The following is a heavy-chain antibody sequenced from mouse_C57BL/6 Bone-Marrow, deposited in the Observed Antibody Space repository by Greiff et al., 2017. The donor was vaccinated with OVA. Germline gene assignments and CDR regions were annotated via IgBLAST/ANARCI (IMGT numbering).Heavy chain of an antibody. Sequence: VQLQQPGAELVRPGSSVKLSCKASGYTFTSYWMDWVKQRPGQGLEWIGNIYPSDSETHYNQKFKDKATLTVDKSSSTAYMQLRSLTSEDSAVYYCARSILGFDYWGQGTTLTVSS. CDR1: GYTFTSYW. J-gene: IGHJ2*01. D-gene: IGHD4-1*01. CDR3: ARSILGFDY. CDR2: IYPSDSET. V-gene: IGHV1-61*01.